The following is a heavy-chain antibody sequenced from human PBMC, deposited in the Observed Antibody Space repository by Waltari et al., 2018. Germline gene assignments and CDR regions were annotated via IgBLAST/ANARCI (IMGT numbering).Heavy chain of an antibody. V-gene: IGHV1-2*02. J-gene: IGHJ4*02. CDR1: GYPFTATY. CDR2: INPNSGDT. CDR3: AKDGSSRWYPPLDY. D-gene: IGHD6-13*01. Sequence: QVQLVQSGAAVKKPGASVKVSCTASGYPFTATYIYWVRQAPGQGLEWMGWINPNSGDTNFAQKFQGRVTMTRDTSISTAYMELSSLRSDDTAVYFCAKDGSSRWYPPLDYWGQGTLVTVSS.